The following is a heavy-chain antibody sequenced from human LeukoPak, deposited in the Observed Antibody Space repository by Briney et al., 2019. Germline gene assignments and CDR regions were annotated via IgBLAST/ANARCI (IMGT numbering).Heavy chain of an antibody. D-gene: IGHD6-6*01. Sequence: ASVKVSCKASGYTFTSYDINWVRQATGQGLEWMGWMNPNSGNTGYAQKFQGRVTMTRNTSISTAYMELSSLRSEDTAVYYCARALAARRYYYYYMDVWGKGTTATVSS. V-gene: IGHV1-8*01. CDR1: GYTFTSYD. J-gene: IGHJ6*03. CDR3: ARALAARRYYYYYMDV. CDR2: MNPNSGNT.